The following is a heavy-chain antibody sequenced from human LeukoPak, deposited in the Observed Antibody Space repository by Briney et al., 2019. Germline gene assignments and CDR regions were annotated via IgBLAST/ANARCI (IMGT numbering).Heavy chain of an antibody. D-gene: IGHD5-18*01. Sequence: SETLSLTCTVSGGSISSYYWSWIRQPPGKGLEWIGYIYYSGSTNYNPSLKSRVTISVDTSKNQFSLKLSSVTAADTAVYYCARGVYSYGQKDYWGQGTLVTVSS. CDR1: GGSISSYY. J-gene: IGHJ4*02. CDR3: ARGVYSYGQKDY. V-gene: IGHV4-59*08. CDR2: IYYSGST.